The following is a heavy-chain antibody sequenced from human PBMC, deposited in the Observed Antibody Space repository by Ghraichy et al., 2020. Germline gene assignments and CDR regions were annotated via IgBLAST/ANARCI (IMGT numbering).Heavy chain of an antibody. J-gene: IGHJ6*02. CDR1: GFAFSSHG. V-gene: IGHV3-33*01. Sequence: GGSLRLSCAASGFAFSSHGMHWVRQAPGKGLEWVAGIRYDGSNEYYGDSVKGRFIISRDNSKNTLYLQMSSLRAEDTAMYFCARDKCTSTGCNIEFSDGMDVWGQGTTVAVSS. D-gene: IGHD2-2*01. CDR2: IRYDGSNE. CDR3: ARDKCTSTGCNIEFSDGMDV.